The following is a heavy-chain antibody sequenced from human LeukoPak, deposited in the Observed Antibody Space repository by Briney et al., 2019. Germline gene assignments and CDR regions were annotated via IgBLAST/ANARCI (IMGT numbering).Heavy chain of an antibody. CDR1: GFTFSSYA. CDR3: AQGRPGAFDI. Sequence: GGSLRLSCAASGFTFSSYAMHWVRQAPGKGLEWVAVISYDGSNKYYADSVKGRFTISRDNSKNTLYLQMNSLRAEDTAVYYCAQGRPGAFDIWAQGTMVTVSS. J-gene: IGHJ3*02. CDR2: ISYDGSNK. V-gene: IGHV3-30-3*01.